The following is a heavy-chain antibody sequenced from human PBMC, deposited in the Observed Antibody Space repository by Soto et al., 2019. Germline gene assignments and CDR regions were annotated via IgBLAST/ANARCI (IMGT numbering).Heavy chain of an antibody. CDR2: ISSGASNM. D-gene: IGHD1-26*01. CDR3: ATYSGNYERYGVYYGMDV. CDR1: GFAFSGFE. V-gene: IGHV3-48*03. Sequence: GGSLRLSCAASGFAFSGFEMNWVRQAPGKGLEWVSYISSGASNMYYADSVKGRFTISRDNSKNTLYLQMNSLRAEDTAVYYCATYSGNYERYGVYYGMDVWGQGTTVTVSS. J-gene: IGHJ6*02.